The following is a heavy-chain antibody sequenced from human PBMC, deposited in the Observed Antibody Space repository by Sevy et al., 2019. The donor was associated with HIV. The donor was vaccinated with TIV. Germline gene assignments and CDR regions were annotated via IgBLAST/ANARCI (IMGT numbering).Heavy chain of an antibody. Sequence: GGSLRLSCAASGFDFSIYSMSWVRQAPGKGLEWVSTLSFGCGKINYADSVKGRFTTSRDNSKRSVYLQMNNMTVEDTAVYYCASEGSTKPHDYWGQGTLVTVSS. V-gene: IGHV3-23*01. J-gene: IGHJ4*02. CDR2: LSFGCGKI. CDR1: GFDFSIYS. D-gene: IGHD2-8*01. CDR3: ASEGSTKPHDY.